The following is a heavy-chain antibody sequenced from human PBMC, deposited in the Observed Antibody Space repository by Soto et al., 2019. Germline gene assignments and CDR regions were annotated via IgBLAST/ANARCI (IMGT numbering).Heavy chain of an antibody. V-gene: IGHV1-69*06. Sequence: ASVKVSCKASGGTFSSYAISWVRQAPGQGLEWMGGIIPIFGTANYAQKFQGRVTITADKSTSTAYMELSSLRSEDTAVYYCARRRSVYYDSSGYYFDYWGQGTLVTVSS. CDR1: GGTFSSYA. CDR2: IIPIFGTA. J-gene: IGHJ4*02. CDR3: ARRRSVYYDSSGYYFDY. D-gene: IGHD3-22*01.